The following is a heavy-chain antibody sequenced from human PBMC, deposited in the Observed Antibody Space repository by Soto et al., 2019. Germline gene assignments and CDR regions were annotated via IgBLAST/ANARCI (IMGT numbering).Heavy chain of an antibody. D-gene: IGHD6-13*01. CDR2: ISDTGRTI. J-gene: IGHJ5*02. CDR1: GVDFRGSY. Sequence: GGSLRLSCVASGVDFRGSYMNWVRQAPGKGLEWISYISDTGRTIHYADTVKGRFVISRDNSKDSLYLQMNVLRPDDTAVYYCAGFKEGKILGLRWLDPWSEGTRVTVSS. CDR3: AGFKEGKILGLRWLDP. V-gene: IGHV3-11*01.